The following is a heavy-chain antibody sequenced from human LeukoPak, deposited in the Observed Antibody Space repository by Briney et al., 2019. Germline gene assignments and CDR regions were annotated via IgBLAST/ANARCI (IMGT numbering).Heavy chain of an antibody. CDR3: AREYYYDSSGYALNSFDY. J-gene: IGHJ4*02. Sequence: SVKVSCKASGYTFTSYAISWVRQAPGQGLEWMGRIIPIFGTANYAQKFQGRVTITTDESTSTAYMELSSLRSEDTAVYYCAREYYYDSSGYALNSFDYWGQGTLVTVSS. V-gene: IGHV1-69*05. CDR2: IIPIFGTA. D-gene: IGHD3-22*01. CDR1: GYTFTSYA.